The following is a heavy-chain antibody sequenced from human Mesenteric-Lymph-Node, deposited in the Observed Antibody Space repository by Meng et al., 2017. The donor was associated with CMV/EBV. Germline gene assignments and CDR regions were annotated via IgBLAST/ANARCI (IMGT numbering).Heavy chain of an antibody. CDR3: AKRQGYCSDTSCWYFDY. CDR1: FTFSIYA. CDR2: STKTADTT. V-gene: IGHV3-23*01. Sequence: FTFSIYAMSWVRQAPGKGLESVSSSTKTADTTYYAESVKGRFTISRDNSKNTLYLQMNSLRAEDTAVYYCAKRQGYCSDTSCWYFDYWGQGTLVTVSS. J-gene: IGHJ4*02. D-gene: IGHD2-2*01.